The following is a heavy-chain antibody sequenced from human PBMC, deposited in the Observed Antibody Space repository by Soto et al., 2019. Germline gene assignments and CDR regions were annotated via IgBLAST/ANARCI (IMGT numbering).Heavy chain of an antibody. CDR1: GNSFSSCW. CDR3: ARHPLKDIGDWSIPYYFDY. D-gene: IGHD2-15*01. CDR2: IYPGDSDT. J-gene: IGHJ4*02. V-gene: IGHV5-51*01. Sequence: ESMTISCKGFGNSFSSCWFGWVRPMAGKGLEWMGIIYPGDSDTRYSPSFQGQVTISADKSISTAYLQWSSLKASDTAMYYCARHPLKDIGDWSIPYYFDYCGQGTLVTVSS.